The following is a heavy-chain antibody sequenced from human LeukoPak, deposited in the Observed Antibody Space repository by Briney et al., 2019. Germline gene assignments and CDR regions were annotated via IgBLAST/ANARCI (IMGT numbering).Heavy chain of an antibody. CDR2: ISSSSSYI. Sequence: GGSLRLSCAASGFTFSSYSMNWVRQAPGKGLEWVSSISSSSSYIYYADSVKGRFTISRDHAKNSLYLQMNSLRAEDTAVYYCARDLAPALTGTRWFDPWGQGTLVTVSS. CDR3: ARDLAPALTGTRWFDP. V-gene: IGHV3-21*01. D-gene: IGHD1-7*01. J-gene: IGHJ5*02. CDR1: GFTFSSYS.